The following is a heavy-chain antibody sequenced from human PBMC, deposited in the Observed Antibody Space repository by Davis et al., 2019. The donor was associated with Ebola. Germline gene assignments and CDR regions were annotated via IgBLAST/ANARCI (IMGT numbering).Heavy chain of an antibody. J-gene: IGHJ5*02. V-gene: IGHV3-7*01. CDR3: ARDLREDDYDDFITFRSPNLGDNWFDP. Sequence: PGGSLRLSCAASGFTFSSYWMSWVRQAPGKGLEWVANIKQDGSEKYYVDSVKGRFTISRDNAKNSLYLQMNSLRAEDTAVYYCARDLREDDYDDFITFRSPNLGDNWFDPWGQGTLVTVSS. CDR2: IKQDGSEK. D-gene: IGHD4-17*01. CDR1: GFTFSSYW.